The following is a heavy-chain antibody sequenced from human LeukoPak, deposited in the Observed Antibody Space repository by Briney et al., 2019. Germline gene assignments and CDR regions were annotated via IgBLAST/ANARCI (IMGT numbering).Heavy chain of an antibody. CDR3: ARVVGGSYYSANCFDY. V-gene: IGHV1-18*01. CDR2: ISAYNGNT. CDR1: GYTVISYG. Sequence: ASVKVSCKPSGYTVISYGISWVRQAPGQGLEWMGWISAYNGNTNYAQKLQGRVTMTTDTSTRTAYMELRGLRSDDTAVYYCARVVGGSYYSANCFDYWGQGTLVTVSS. J-gene: IGHJ4*02. D-gene: IGHD1-26*01.